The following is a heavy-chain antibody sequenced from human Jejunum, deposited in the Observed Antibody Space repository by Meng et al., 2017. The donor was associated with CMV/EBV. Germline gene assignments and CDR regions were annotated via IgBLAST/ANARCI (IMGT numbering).Heavy chain of an antibody. J-gene: IGHJ4*02. CDR3: ARGSIFVSFGS. CDR1: GGSIGSGDYY. CDR2: IHDTGST. D-gene: IGHD3-3*01. Sequence: QVTLQESGPGLVKPSQTLSLTCSVSGGSIGSGDYYWSWIRQPPGKGLEWIGYIHDTGSTYYNPSLKSRVDISLGTSRNHFSLTLSSVTAEDTAVYFCARGSIFVSFGSWGQGTLVTASS. V-gene: IGHV4-30-4*08.